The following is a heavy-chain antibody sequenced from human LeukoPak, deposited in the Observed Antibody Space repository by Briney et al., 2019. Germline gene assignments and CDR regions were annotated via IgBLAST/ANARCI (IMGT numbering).Heavy chain of an antibody. CDR2: IKQDGSEK. D-gene: IGHD5-12*01. J-gene: IGHJ4*02. CDR1: GFTFSSYW. Sequence: PGGSLRLSCAASGFTFSSYWMSWVRQAPGKGLEWVANIKQDGSEKYYVDSVKGRFTISRDNAKNSLYLQMNSLRAEDTAVYYCATSVGDGYDSNWGQGTLDTVSS. V-gene: IGHV3-7*01. CDR3: ATSVGDGYDSN.